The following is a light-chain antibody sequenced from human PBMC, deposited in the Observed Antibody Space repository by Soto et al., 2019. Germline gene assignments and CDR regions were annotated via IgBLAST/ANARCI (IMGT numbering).Light chain of an antibody. Sequence: EVVLTQSPVTLSLAPGERATLSCRASQSVSGYLAWYQQKPGQAPRLLIYDVSNRATGIPARFSGSGSGTDFTLTISSLEPEDFAVYYCQQYVMPPFTFGRGTKVDIK. CDR2: DVS. V-gene: IGKV3-11*01. CDR1: QSVSGY. J-gene: IGKJ2*01. CDR3: QQYVMPPFT.